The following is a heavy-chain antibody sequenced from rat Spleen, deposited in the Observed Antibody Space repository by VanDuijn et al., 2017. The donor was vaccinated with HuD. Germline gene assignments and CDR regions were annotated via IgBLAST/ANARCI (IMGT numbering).Heavy chain of an antibody. D-gene: IGHD1-7*01. Sequence: QVQLKESGPGLVQPSQTLSLTCTVSGFSLTDYNVHWIRQPPGKGLEWMGRVRYNGDTSYNSALKSRLSISRDTSKNQVFLKMKSLQTDDTGTYYCTRDGMGTPHWFFDFWGPGTMVTVSS. CDR2: VRYNGDT. CDR1: GFSLTDYN. CDR3: TRDGMGTPHWFFDF. V-gene: IGHV2-63*01. J-gene: IGHJ1*01.